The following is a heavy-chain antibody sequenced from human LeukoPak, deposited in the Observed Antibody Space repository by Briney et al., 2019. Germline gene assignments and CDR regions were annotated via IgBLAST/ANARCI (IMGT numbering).Heavy chain of an antibody. CDR3: AKIRRGVERAY. Sequence: SETLSLTCAVSGGSFRGYFWTWIRQSPGKGLEWIGEINHSGTTNYNPSLKGRVTTSIDTSKNQFSLKLTSVTAADTAVYHCAKIRRGVERAYWGQGTLVTVSS. CDR1: GGSFRGYF. V-gene: IGHV4-34*01. CDR2: INHSGTT. J-gene: IGHJ4*02. D-gene: IGHD3-10*01.